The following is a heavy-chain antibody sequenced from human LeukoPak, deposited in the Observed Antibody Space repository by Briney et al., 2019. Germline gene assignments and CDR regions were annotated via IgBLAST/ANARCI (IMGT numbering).Heavy chain of an antibody. CDR3: ARVRGSSRQFFDY. V-gene: IGHV3-48*03. J-gene: IGHJ4*02. CDR2: TSSSGTTI. Sequence: PGGSLRLSCAASGFTLSNYEMNWVRQAPGKGLEWVSYTSSSGTTIYHADSVKGRFTISRDNAKNSLYLQMNSLRAEDTAVYYCARVRGSSRQFFDYWGQGTLVTVSS. D-gene: IGHD1-26*01. CDR1: GFTLSNYE.